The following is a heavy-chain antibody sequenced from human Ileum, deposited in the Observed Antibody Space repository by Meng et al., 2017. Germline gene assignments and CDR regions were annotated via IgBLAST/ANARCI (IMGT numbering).Heavy chain of an antibody. CDR3: ARVELRGDTRDSCGLDH. CDR2: INHGGNT. Sequence: LQQWGAGLCKPCGALSPPCVVYVGSLTDYYWSWNRQNPGKGLEWIGEINHGGNTNYNPSLKSRVTISIDTSRDQFSLKLTSVTAADTAVYYCARVELRGDTRDSCGLDHWGQGTLVTVSS. D-gene: IGHD3-22*01. J-gene: IGHJ4*02. CDR1: VGSLTDYY. V-gene: IGHV4-34*01.